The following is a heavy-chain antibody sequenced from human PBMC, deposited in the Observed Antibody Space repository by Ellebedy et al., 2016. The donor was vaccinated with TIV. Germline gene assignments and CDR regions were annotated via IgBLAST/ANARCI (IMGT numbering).Heavy chain of an antibody. V-gene: IGHV5-10-1*01. CDR1: GYSFSTYW. Sequence: GESLKISCKASGYSFSTYWITWVRQMPGKGLEWMGKIDPTDSYTNYSPSFQGLVTISADESASTAHLQWSSLKASDTAMYYCARHMNTAMTNDYWGQGTLVTVSS. CDR2: IDPTDSYT. CDR3: ARHMNTAMTNDY. D-gene: IGHD5-18*01. J-gene: IGHJ4*02.